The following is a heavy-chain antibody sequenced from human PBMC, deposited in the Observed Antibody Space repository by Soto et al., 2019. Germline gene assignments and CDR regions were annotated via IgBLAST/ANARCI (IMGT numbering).Heavy chain of an antibody. CDR2: ISGSSTYI. J-gene: IGHJ4*02. CDR1: GFTFSSCS. D-gene: IGHD3-10*01. V-gene: IGHV3-21*01. CDR3: AGDPSTDLLLWFASAGWDY. Sequence: GGSLRLSCAASGFTFSSCSLNWFRQGPGKGLERVSSISGSSTYIYYADSVKGRFTISRDNAKNSLFLQMNSLRAEDTVVYFCAGDPSTDLLLWFASAGWDYWGPGTLVTVSS.